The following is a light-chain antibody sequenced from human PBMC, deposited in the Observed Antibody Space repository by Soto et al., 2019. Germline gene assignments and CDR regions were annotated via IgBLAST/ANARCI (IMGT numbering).Light chain of an antibody. J-gene: IGKJ5*01. CDR3: QQYTGPPTT. Sequence: IQLNQSPSTLSGSVGDRVTITVRASQTISSWLAWYQQKQGKAPKILIYKASTLKSGVPSRFRGSGSRTECTLTITRLEPEDSAVYFCQQYTGPPTTFGQGTRLEIK. CDR1: QTISSW. CDR2: KAS. V-gene: IGKV1-5*03.